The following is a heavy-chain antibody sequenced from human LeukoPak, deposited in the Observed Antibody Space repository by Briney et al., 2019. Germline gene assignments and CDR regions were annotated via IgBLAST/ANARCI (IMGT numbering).Heavy chain of an antibody. V-gene: IGHV3-23*01. J-gene: IGHJ5*02. D-gene: IGHD3-22*01. CDR3: AGWYDSNGYA. CDR2: ISDSGDNK. Sequence: PGGSLRLSCAASGFTFSSYAMHWVRQAPGKGLDWVSAISDSGDNKQYADSVKGRFTISRDNSKNTLYLQMNNLRVEDTAVYYCAGWYDSNGYAWGQGTLVTVSS. CDR1: GFTFSSYA.